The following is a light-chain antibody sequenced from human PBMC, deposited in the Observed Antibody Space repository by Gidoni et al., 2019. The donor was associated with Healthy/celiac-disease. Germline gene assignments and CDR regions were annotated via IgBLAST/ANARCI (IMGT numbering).Light chain of an antibody. J-gene: IGKJ1*01. V-gene: IGKV4-1*01. Sequence: DIVMTQSPDSLAVSLGERATINCKSSQSVLYSSNNKNYLAWYQKKPGHPPKLLIYWESTRESGVPDRFSGSWSGTDFTLTVNSLQAEDVAVYYCQQYYSTPRTFGQGTKVEIK. CDR3: QQYYSTPRT. CDR1: QSVLYSSNNKNY. CDR2: WES.